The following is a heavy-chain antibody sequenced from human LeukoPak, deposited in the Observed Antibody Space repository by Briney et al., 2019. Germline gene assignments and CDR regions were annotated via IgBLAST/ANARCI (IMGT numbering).Heavy chain of an antibody. CDR3: ARMWGASPPHDY. V-gene: IGHV1-2*06. D-gene: IGHD1-26*01. CDR1: GYTFTGYY. Sequence: ASVKVSCKASGYTFTGYYMHWVRQAPGQGLEWMGRINPNSGGTNYAQEFQGRVTMTRDTSISTAYMELSRLRSDDTAVYYCARMWGASPPHDYWGQGTLVTVSS. J-gene: IGHJ4*02. CDR2: INPNSGGT.